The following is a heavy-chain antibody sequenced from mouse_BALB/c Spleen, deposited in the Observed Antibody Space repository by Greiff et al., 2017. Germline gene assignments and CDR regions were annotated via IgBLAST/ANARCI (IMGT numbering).Heavy chain of an antibody. CDR2: ISTYYGNT. Sequence: QVQLQQSGPELVRPGVSVTISCKGSGYTFTDYAMHWVKQSHAKSLEWIGVISTYYGNTNYNQKFKGKATMTVDKSSSTAYMELARLTSEDSAIYYCARHYYDYYGYFDYWGQGTTLTVSS. D-gene: IGHD2-4*01. V-gene: IGHV1-67*01. CDR3: ARHYYDYYGYFDY. J-gene: IGHJ2*01. CDR1: GYTFTDYA.